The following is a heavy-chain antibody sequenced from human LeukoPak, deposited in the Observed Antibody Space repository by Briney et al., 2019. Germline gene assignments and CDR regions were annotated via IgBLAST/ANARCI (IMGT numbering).Heavy chain of an antibody. D-gene: IGHD3-10*01. CDR2: ISYDGSNI. Sequence: TGGTLSLSCAASRFTFSSYAMSWVGQAPGKGLEWVAVISYDGSNIYYAASVKGRFTISRDNSNNTLYLQMSSPRPEDTAVYYCAKLHYYGSGRPPDYWGQGTLVTVSS. CDR3: AKLHYYGSGRPPDY. J-gene: IGHJ4*02. V-gene: IGHV3-30*18. CDR1: RFTFSSYA.